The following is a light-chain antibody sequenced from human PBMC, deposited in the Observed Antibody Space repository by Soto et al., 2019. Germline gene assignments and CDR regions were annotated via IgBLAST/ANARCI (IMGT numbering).Light chain of an antibody. CDR1: LSISSW. CDR3: QLYGSFHQAT. V-gene: IGKV1-5*03. J-gene: IGKJ1*01. CDR2: KAS. Sequence: DIQMTQSPSALSASVGDRVTITCRASLSISSWVAWYQQKPGKAPKLLIYKASTLKSGVPSRFSGSGAGTEFTLTIRSLQPDDFARYYCQLYGSFHQATFGQGTKVEVK.